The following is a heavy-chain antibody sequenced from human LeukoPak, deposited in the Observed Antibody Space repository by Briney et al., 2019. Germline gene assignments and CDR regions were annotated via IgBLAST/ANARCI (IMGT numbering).Heavy chain of an antibody. Sequence: GGSLRLSCAASGFTFSSYAIHWVRQAPGKGLEWVAVISYDGSNKNYADSVKGRFIISRDNSKNTLYLQMNSLRAEDTAVYYCARRSGIAVAGAFDYWGQGTLVTVSS. V-gene: IGHV3-30*04. D-gene: IGHD6-19*01. CDR1: GFTFSSYA. CDR2: ISYDGSNK. J-gene: IGHJ4*02. CDR3: ARRSGIAVAGAFDY.